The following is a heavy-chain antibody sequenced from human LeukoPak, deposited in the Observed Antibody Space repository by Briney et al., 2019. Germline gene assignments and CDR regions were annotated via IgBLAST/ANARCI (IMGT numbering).Heavy chain of an antibody. CDR3: AKGIPMVRGARSIFFDY. CDR2: ISGSGGST. V-gene: IGHV3-23*01. CDR1: GFTFSSYA. J-gene: IGHJ4*02. Sequence: QPGGSLRLSCAASGFTFSSYAMSWVRQAPGKGLEWVSAISGSGGSTYYADSVKGRFTISRDNSKNTLYLQMNSLRAEDAAVYYCAKGIPMVRGARSIFFDYWGQGALVTVSS. D-gene: IGHD3-10*01.